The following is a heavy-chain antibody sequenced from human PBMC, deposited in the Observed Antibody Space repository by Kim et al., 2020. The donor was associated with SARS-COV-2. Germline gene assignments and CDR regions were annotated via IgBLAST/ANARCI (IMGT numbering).Heavy chain of an antibody. CDR3: AKEGSGSYYSFDS. J-gene: IGHJ4*02. D-gene: IGHD1-26*01. Sequence: YADSGKGRLTDSRDNSKNTLYLQMNSLRAEDSAVYYCAKEGSGSYYSFDSWGQGTLVTVSS. V-gene: IGHV3-23*01.